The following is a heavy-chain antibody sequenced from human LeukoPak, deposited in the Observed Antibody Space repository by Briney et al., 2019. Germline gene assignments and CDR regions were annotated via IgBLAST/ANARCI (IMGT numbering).Heavy chain of an antibody. CDR2: ISYTGIT. J-gene: IGHJ5*02. CDR3: ARRLYSSGWSYWFDP. V-gene: IGHV4-59*01. Sequence: SETLSLTCSVFGGSIGGYSWTWVRQPPGKRLEYIGYISYTGITYYNPSLMSRVTISVATSKNQFSLRLASVTAADTAVYYCARRLYSSGWSYWFDPWGQGTLVTVSS. CDR1: GGSIGGYS. D-gene: IGHD6-19*01.